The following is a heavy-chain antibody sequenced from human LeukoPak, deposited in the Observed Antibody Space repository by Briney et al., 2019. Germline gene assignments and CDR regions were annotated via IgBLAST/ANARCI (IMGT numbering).Heavy chain of an antibody. CDR3: ARDDYSDRPLDC. D-gene: IGHD4-17*01. CDR1: GYTFTSYA. V-gene: IGHV1-69*04. CDR2: IIPIIGIR. Sequence: ASVKVSCKASGYTFTSYAMNWVRQAPGQGLEWMGRIIPIIGIRNYAQEFQGRITITADESTRTVYMDLRSLQSDDTAVYYCARDDYSDRPLDCWGQGTLVTVSS. J-gene: IGHJ4*02.